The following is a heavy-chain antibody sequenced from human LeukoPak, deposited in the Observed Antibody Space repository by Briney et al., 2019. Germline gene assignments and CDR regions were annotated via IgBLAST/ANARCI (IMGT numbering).Heavy chain of an antibody. CDR1: GGSFSDSY. V-gene: IGHV4-34*01. CDR3: ARGRKVSGVRRINWARHENYFFYYIDV. J-gene: IGHJ6*03. Sequence: PSETLSLTCAVYGGSFSDSYWTWIPQRPGKGLEWIGEIHQSGTTNFNPSLQSRVSISVDTAKNQFFLRVASMTAADTALYYCARGRKVSGVRRINWARHENYFFYYIDVWGKGTTVSVSS. CDR2: IHQSGTT. D-gene: IGHD1-14*01.